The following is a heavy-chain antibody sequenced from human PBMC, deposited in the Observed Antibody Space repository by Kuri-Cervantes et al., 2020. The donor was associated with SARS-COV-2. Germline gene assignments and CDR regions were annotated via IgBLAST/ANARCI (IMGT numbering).Heavy chain of an antibody. Sequence: GESLKISCAASGFTFSSYAMSWVRQAPGKGLEWVSAISGSGGSTYYADSVKGRFTISRDNSKNTLYLQMNSLRAEDTAVYYCTSNDPRRAYYYYGMDVWGQGTTVTVSS. CDR3: TSNDPRRAYYYYGMDV. CDR1: GFTFSSYA. CDR2: ISGSGGST. D-gene: IGHD1-1*01. V-gene: IGHV3-23*01. J-gene: IGHJ6*02.